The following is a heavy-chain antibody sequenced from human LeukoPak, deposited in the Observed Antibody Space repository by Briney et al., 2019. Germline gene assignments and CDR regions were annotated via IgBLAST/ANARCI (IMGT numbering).Heavy chain of an antibody. J-gene: IGHJ6*04. CDR2: INHSGST. CDR1: GGSFSGYY. Sequence: SETLSLTCAVYGGSFSGYYWSWIRQPPGKGLEWIGEINHSGSTNYNPSLKSRVTISVDTSKNQFSLKLSSVTAADTAVYYCARGTTATTARGYYGMDVWGKGTTVTVSS. CDR3: ARGTTATTARGYYGMDV. D-gene: IGHD4-17*01. V-gene: IGHV4-34*01.